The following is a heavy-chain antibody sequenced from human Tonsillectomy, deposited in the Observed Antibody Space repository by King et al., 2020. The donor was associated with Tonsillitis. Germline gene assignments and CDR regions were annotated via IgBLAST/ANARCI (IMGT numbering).Heavy chain of an antibody. Sequence: VQLVESGGGLVQPGGSLKLSCAASGFTFSGSAMHWVRQTSGKGLEWVGRIRSKANSYATVYAASVKGRYTMSRDDSRKTAYLQMNSLKTADTAVYYCTRRVIVGAASGYDAWGEGTQVTVCS. CDR1: GFTFSGSA. J-gene: IGHJ5*02. CDR3: TRRVIVGAASGYDA. D-gene: IGHD1-26*01. CDR2: IRSKANSYAT. V-gene: IGHV3-73*01.